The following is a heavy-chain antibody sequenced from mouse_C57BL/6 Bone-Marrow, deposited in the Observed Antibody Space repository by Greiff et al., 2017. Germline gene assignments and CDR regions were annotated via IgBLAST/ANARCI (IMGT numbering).Heavy chain of an antibody. CDR1: GFNIKDYY. V-gene: IGHV14-2*01. Sequence: EVKLQQSGAELVKPGASVKLSCTASGFNIKDYYMHWVKQRTEQGLEWIGRIDPEDGETKYAPKFQGKATITADTSSNTAYLQLSSLTSENTAVYYCAAHKWLLLCCDVWGTGTTVTVSS. CDR2: IDPEDGET. CDR3: AAHKWLLLCCDV. D-gene: IGHD2-3*01. J-gene: IGHJ1*03.